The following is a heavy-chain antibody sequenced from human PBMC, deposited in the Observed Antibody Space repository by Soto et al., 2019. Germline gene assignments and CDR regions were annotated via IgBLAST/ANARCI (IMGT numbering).Heavy chain of an antibody. V-gene: IGHV4-39*01. CDR1: GGSISSSSYY. CDR2: IYYSGST. CDR3: ASSEYQLGSGNWFDP. D-gene: IGHD2-2*01. J-gene: IGHJ5*02. Sequence: QLQLQESGPGLVKPSETLSLTCTVSGGSISSSSYYWGWIRQPPGKGLEWIGSIYYSGSTYYNPSLKSRVTISVDTSKNQFSLKLSSVTAADTAVYYCASSEYQLGSGNWFDPWGQGTLVTVSS.